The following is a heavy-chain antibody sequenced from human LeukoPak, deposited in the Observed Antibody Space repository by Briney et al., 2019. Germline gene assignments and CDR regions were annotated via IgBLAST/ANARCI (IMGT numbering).Heavy chain of an antibody. J-gene: IGHJ5*02. CDR3: ARDNYYDSSGDPPPGSWFDH. D-gene: IGHD3-22*01. CDR1: GFTLSIYA. Sequence: QSGGSLRLSCAPSGFTLSIYATSWVRHAPGKGREWVSGIIGSGGSTYYADSVKGRLTIYRDNFKYTLYLQMNSLRAEDTAVYYCARDNYYDSSGDPPPGSWFDHWGQGTLVTVSS. CDR2: IIGSGGST. V-gene: IGHV3-23*01.